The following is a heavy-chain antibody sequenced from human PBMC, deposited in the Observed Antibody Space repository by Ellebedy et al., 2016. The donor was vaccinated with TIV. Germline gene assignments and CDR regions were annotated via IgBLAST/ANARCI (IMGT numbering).Heavy chain of an antibody. CDR1: GGSVSTTTYY. CDR3: ARLSSGWYGWFDP. CDR2: ISFSGDT. D-gene: IGHD6-19*01. J-gene: IGHJ5*02. Sequence: SETLSLXXSVSGGSVSTTTYYWVWVRQPPGKGLEWIGSISFSGDTSYNPSLESRVTLSVDTSKSQFSLMVTSMTAADTAVYYCARLSSGWYGWFDPWGQGTLVTVSS. V-gene: IGHV4-39*01.